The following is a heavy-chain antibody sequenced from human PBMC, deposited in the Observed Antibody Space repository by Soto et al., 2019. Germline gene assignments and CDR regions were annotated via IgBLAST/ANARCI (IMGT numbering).Heavy chain of an antibody. J-gene: IGHJ6*02. V-gene: IGHV1-18*01. Sequence: QVQLVQSGDEVKKPGASVKVSCKASGYFYVNYGIAWVRQAPGQGLEWMGWISPYTGNTHSASKVQGRLTMTTDTSPSTAYMDLGSLTSDDTAVYYCVMVDNYVTPTPQDVWGQGTTVTVSS. CDR3: VMVDNYVTPTPQDV. CDR1: GYFYVNYG. D-gene: IGHD3-16*01. CDR2: ISPYTGNT.